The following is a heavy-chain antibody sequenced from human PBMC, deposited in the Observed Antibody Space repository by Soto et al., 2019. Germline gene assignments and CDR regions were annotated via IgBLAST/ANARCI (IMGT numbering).Heavy chain of an antibody. J-gene: IGHJ4*02. D-gene: IGHD1-26*01. CDR1: GDSISSGDYY. V-gene: IGHV4-30-4*01. CDR3: ARLPGGIVGASDY. CDR2: IFYSGST. Sequence: SETLSLTCTVSGDSISSGDYYWSWIRQPPGKGLEWIGYIFYSGSTYYNPSLKSRVTISVDTSKNQFSLKLSSVTAADTAVYYCARLPGGIVGASDYWGQGTLVTVSS.